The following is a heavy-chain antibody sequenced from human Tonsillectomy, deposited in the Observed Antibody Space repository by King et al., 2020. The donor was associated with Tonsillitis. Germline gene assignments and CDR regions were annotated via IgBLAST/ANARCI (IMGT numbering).Heavy chain of an antibody. Sequence: VQLQESGPGLVKPSQTLSLTCIVSGGSISSGDHYWSWIRQPPGKGLEWIGYIYYSGSTYYNPSLKSRVTISVDTSKNQFSLKLSSVTAADTAVYFCAQSIAPRVSYYYGMDVWGQGTTVTVSS. D-gene: IGHD6-6*01. CDR1: GGSISSGDHY. J-gene: IGHJ6*02. CDR2: IYYSGST. V-gene: IGHV4-30-4*01. CDR3: AQSIAPRVSYYYGMDV.